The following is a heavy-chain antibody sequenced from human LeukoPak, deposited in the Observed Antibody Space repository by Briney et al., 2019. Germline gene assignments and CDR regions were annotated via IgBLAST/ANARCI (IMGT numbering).Heavy chain of an antibody. CDR2: IYTSGST. V-gene: IGHV4-61*02. CDR3: ARGLHYYDSSGYYPPTYYFDY. D-gene: IGHD3-22*01. J-gene: IGHJ4*02. Sequence: SQTLSLTCTVSGGSICSGSYYWSWNRQPAGKGLEWIGRIYTSGSTNYNPSLKSRVTISVDTSKNQFSLKLSSVTAADTAVYYCARGLHYYDSSGYYPPTYYFDYWGQGTLVTVSS. CDR1: GGSICSGSYY.